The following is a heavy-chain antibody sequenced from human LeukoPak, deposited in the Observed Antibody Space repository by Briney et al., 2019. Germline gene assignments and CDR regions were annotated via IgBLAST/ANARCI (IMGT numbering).Heavy chain of an antibody. V-gene: IGHV3-53*01. J-gene: IGHJ4*02. CDR2: IYSGGSV. D-gene: IGHD7-27*01. CDR1: GFIVSSSY. Sequence: GGSLRLSCAASGFIVSSSYMSWVRQAAGKGLEWVSAIYSGGSVYYADSVKGRFTISRDSSKNTMSLQMNNVRAEDMAVYYCATSHIHGDRFNYWGQGALVTVSS. CDR3: ATSHIHGDRFNY.